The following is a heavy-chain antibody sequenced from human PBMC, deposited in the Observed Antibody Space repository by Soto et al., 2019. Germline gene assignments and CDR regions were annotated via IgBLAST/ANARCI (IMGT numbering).Heavy chain of an antibody. V-gene: IGHV6-1*01. CDR2: TYYRSKWYN. Sequence: SQTLSLTCAISGDSVSSNSAAWNWIRQSPSRGLEWLGRTYYRSKWYNDYAVSVKSRITINPDTSKNQFSLQLNSVTPEDTAVYYCARDESGYGVAGTAYYYYYGMDVWGQGTTVTVSS. CDR1: GDSVSSNSAA. J-gene: IGHJ6*02. CDR3: ARDESGYGVAGTAYYYYYGMDV. D-gene: IGHD6-19*01.